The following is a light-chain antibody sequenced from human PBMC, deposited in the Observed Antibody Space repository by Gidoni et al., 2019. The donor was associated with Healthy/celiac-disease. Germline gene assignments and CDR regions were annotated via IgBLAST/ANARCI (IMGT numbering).Light chain of an antibody. V-gene: IGKV1-39*01. CDR3: QQSQGTPWT. J-gene: IGKJ1*01. CDR1: QSMDRF. CDR2: AAS. Sequence: DVKMTQSPSSLSATVGDRVTITCRASQSMDRFLNWYQQIPGKAPKLLIYAASTLQSGVPSRFSGSGSGTQFTLTITSLHPEDSATYFCQQSQGTPWTFGQGTKVEIK.